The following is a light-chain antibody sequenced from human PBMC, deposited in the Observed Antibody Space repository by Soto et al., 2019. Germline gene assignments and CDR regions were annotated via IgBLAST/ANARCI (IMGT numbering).Light chain of an antibody. V-gene: IGKV3-20*01. CDR2: AAT. CDR1: QSIYINS. CDR3: LQYGDSPFA. J-gene: IGKJ3*01. Sequence: EIVLTQSPGTLSLSPGERATLSCRASQSIYINSLAWYQHKRGQAPRLLIYAATVRATAVPDRFNGSGSGTDFALTISRLEPEDSAMYYCLQYGDSPFAFGPGTKLDVK.